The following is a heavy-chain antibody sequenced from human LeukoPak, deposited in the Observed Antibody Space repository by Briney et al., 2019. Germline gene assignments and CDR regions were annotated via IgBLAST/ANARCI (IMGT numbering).Heavy chain of an antibody. CDR1: GFTFSTYW. Sequence: GGSLRLSCAASGFTFSTYWMQWVRQAPGKGLVWVSHINSDGSSTTYADSVKGRFTTSRDNAKNTLYLQMNSLRAEDTAVYYCVRDNYGVDYWGQGTLVTVAS. V-gene: IGHV3-74*03. J-gene: IGHJ4*02. D-gene: IGHD3-16*01. CDR2: INSDGSST. CDR3: VRDNYGVDY.